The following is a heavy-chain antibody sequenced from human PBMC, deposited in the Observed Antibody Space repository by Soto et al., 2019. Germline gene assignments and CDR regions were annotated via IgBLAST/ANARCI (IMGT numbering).Heavy chain of an antibody. V-gene: IGHV1-3*01. J-gene: IGHJ6*03. D-gene: IGHD2-15*01. Sequence: ASVKVSCKASGYTFTSYAMHWVRQAPGQRLEWMGWINAGNGNTKYSQKFQGRFTISRDNSENTLYLQMSTLGVEDTAVYYCTRDDVHCSGGTCYGIPMDVWGKGTTVTVSS. CDR1: GYTFTSYA. CDR3: TRDDVHCSGGTCYGIPMDV. CDR2: INAGNGNT.